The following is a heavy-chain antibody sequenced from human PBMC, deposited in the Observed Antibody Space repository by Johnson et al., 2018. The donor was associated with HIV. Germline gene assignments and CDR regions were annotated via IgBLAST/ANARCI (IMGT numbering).Heavy chain of an antibody. CDR1: GFTFSSYG. CDR3: AKDSDKWAISGDDAFDI. CDR2: RRYDGRNK. Sequence: QVQLVESGGGVVQPGGSLRLSCAASGFTFSSYGMHWVRQAPGKGLEWVAFRRYDGRNKYYADSVKGRFTISRDNSKNMLNLQMNSLRAEDTAVYYCAKDSDKWAISGDDAFDIWGQGTMVTVSS. V-gene: IGHV3-30*02. J-gene: IGHJ3*02. D-gene: IGHD1-26*01.